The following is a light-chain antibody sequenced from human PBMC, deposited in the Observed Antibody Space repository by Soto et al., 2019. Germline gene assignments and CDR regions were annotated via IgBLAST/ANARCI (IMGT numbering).Light chain of an antibody. CDR1: QSLVHRDGATY. Sequence: DIVMTQTALSSPVSLGQPASISCRASQSLVHRDGATYLNWLHQRPGQPPKLLISRVSIRVSGAPDRFSGSGAGTDFTLTISRVEAEDVGLYYCMQATQFPRTFGQGTKVEV. J-gene: IGKJ1*01. V-gene: IGKV2-24*01. CDR3: MQATQFPRT. CDR2: RVS.